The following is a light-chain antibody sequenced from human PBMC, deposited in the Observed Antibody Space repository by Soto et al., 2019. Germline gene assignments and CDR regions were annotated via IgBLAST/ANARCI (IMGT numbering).Light chain of an antibody. CDR2: RNS. CDR3: QSYVTGLGGANVV. Sequence: QSVLTQPPSVSGAPGQRVTISCTGSNSNIGAGYDVHWYQQVPGTAPKLLIHRNSNRPSGXPXXFSGSKSATSASLAITGLQAEDEADYYCQSYVTGLGGANVVFGGGTQLTVL. J-gene: IGLJ2*01. CDR1: NSNIGAGYD. V-gene: IGLV1-40*01.